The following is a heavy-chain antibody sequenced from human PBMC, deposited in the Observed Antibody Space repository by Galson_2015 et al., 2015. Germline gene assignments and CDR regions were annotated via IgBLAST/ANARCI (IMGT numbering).Heavy chain of an antibody. CDR2: IYSGGST. CDR3: TRLSPCPECPSPYFDD. V-gene: IGHV3-53*01. CDR1: GFTVSSNY. Sequence: SLRLSCAASGFTVSSNYMSWVRQAPGRGLEWVSVIYSGGSTYYADSVKGRFTISRDNSKNTAYLQMNSLKTEDTAVYYCTRLSPCPECPSPYFDDWGQGALVTVSS. D-gene: IGHD3-3*01. J-gene: IGHJ4*02.